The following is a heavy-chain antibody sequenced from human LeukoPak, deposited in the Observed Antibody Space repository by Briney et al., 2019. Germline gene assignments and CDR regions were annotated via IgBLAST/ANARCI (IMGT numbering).Heavy chain of an antibody. J-gene: IGHJ3*02. CDR1: GFTFSSYS. Sequence: GGSLRLSCAASGFTFSSYSMNWVRQAPGKGLEWVSSISSSSSYIYYADSVKGRFTISRDNAKNSLYLQMNSLRAEDTAVYYCARDLKTMVYAGDAFDIWGQGAMVTVSS. CDR3: ARDLKTMVYAGDAFDI. V-gene: IGHV3-21*01. CDR2: ISSSSSYI. D-gene: IGHD2-8*01.